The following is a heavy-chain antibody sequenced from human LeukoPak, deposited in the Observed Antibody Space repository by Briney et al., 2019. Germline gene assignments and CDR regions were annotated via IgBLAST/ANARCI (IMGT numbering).Heavy chain of an antibody. J-gene: IGHJ4*02. CDR2: IYYSGST. V-gene: IGHV4-59*08. D-gene: IGHD3-9*01. Sequence: SETLSLTCTVSGGSISSYYWSWIRQPPGKGLEWIGYIYYSGSTNYNPSLKSRVTTSVDTSKNQFSLKLSSVTAADTAVYYCARLRYFDWLPPYYFDYWGQGTLVTVSS. CDR1: GGSISSYY. CDR3: ARLRYFDWLPPYYFDY.